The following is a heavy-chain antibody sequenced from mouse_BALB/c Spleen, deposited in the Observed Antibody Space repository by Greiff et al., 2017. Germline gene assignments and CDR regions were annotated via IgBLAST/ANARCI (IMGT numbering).Heavy chain of an antibody. D-gene: IGHD2-2*01. V-gene: IGHV1-4*01. CDR1: GYTFTSYT. CDR3: ARFGYDLRAMDY. Sequence: QVQLQHSGAELARPGASVKMSCKASGYTFTSYTMHWVKQRPGQGLEWIGYINPSSGYTNYNQKFKDKATLTADKSSSTAYMQLSSLTSEDSAVYYCARFGYDLRAMDYWGQGTSVTVSS. CDR2: INPSSGYT. J-gene: IGHJ4*01.